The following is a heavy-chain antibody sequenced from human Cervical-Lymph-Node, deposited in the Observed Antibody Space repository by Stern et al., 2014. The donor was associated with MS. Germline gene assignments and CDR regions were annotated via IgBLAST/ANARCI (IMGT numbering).Heavy chain of an antibody. CDR2: FIPVGSRT. V-gene: IGHV1-46*02. J-gene: IGHJ4*02. CDR3: ARVLSLATSDS. D-gene: IGHD1-1*01. CDR1: GYTFNSYY. Sequence: VQLVQSGAAMRKPGASVKISCEASGYTFNSYYIHWVRQPPGQGLEWVDFFIPVGSRTAYAQRFQGRVTVTGDTSTSTVYMELTGLKSEDTAVYYCARVLSLATSDSWGQGTLVVVSS.